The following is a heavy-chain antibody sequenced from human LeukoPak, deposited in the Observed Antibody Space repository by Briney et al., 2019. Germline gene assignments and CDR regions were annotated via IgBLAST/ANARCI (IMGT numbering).Heavy chain of an antibody. D-gene: IGHD1-14*01. CDR3: ARCQYNSSPDI. CDR2: ISPSSSSR. J-gene: IGHJ4*02. V-gene: IGHV3-48*02. Sequence: PGGSLRLSCVASGFAFSRSGMNWVRQAPGKGLEWLSCISPSSSSRHYADSMKGRLIISRDNAKNSLYLQMNSLTDEDTAVYYCARCQYNSSPDIWGQGTLVTVSS. CDR1: GFAFSRSG.